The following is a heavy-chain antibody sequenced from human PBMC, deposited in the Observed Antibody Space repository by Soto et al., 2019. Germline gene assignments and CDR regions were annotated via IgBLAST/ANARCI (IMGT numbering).Heavy chain of an antibody. D-gene: IGHD2-15*01. V-gene: IGHV3-23*01. J-gene: IGHJ4*02. CDR2: IGASTNP. CDR1: GFTFSDYA. CDR3: AKRAVVGAARYFDY. Sequence: PGGSLRLSCAASGFTFSDYAMSWVRQTPGKGLQWVSTIGASTNPYYPDSVKGRFTISRDNSKNTVYLQMHSLRAEDTAVYCCAKRAVVGAARYFDYWGLGILVTVSS.